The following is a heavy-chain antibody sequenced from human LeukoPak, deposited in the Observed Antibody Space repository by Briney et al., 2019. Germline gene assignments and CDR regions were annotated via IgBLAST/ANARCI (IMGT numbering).Heavy chain of an antibody. J-gene: IGHJ6*03. Sequence: GGSLRLSCAASGFTFSSYSMNWVRQAPGKGLEWVSSISSSSSYIYYADSVKGRFTISRDNAKNSLYLQMNSLRAEDTAVYYCARDDIVVVTATDTYYYYYYMDVWGKGITVTVSS. D-gene: IGHD2-21*02. CDR2: ISSSSSYI. CDR1: GFTFSSYS. V-gene: IGHV3-21*01. CDR3: ARDDIVVVTATDTYYYYYYMDV.